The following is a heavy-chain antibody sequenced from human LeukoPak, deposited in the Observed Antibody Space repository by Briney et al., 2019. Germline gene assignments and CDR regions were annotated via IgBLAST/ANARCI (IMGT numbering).Heavy chain of an antibody. D-gene: IGHD5-12*01. CDR2: ISSSSSYI. CDR3: ARDRRIVATPYDY. J-gene: IGHJ4*02. V-gene: IGHV3-21*01. CDR1: GFTFSSYS. Sequence: PGGSLRLSCAASGFTFSSYSMNWVRQAPGKGLEWVSSISSSSSYIYYADSVKGRFTISRDNAKNSLYLQMNSLRAEDTAVYYCARDRRIVATPYDYWGQGTLVTVSS.